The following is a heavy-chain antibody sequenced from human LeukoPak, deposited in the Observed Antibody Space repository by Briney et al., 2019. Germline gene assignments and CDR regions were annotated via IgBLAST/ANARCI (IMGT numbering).Heavy chain of an antibody. D-gene: IGHD6-19*01. CDR1: GFTFSSYS. CDR2: ISSSSSYT. CDR3: ARDPSGWYFVDY. J-gene: IGHJ4*02. Sequence: TGGSLRLSCAASGFTFSSYSMNWVRQAPGKGLEWVSSISSSSSYTYYADSVKGRFTISRDNAKNSLYLQMNSLRAEDTAVYYCARDPSGWYFVDYWGQGTLVTVSS. V-gene: IGHV3-21*01.